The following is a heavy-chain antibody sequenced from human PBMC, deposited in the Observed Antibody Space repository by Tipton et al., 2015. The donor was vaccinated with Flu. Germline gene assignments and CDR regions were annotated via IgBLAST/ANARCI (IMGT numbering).Heavy chain of an antibody. CDR3: ARSLYYYDSSGYGGWFDP. Sequence: SLRLSCAASGFTFSNYWMHWVRQAPGKGLVWVSRIDSDGSSTHYADSVKGRFTISRDNAKNSLYLQMNSLRAEDTAVYYCARSLYYYDSSGYGGWFDPWGQGTLVTVSS. CDR1: GFTFSNYW. J-gene: IGHJ5*02. CDR2: IDSDGSST. V-gene: IGHV3-74*01. D-gene: IGHD3-22*01.